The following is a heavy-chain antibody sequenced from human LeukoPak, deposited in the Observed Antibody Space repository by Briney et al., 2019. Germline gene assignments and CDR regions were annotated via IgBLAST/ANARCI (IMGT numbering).Heavy chain of an antibody. J-gene: IGHJ4*02. CDR2: ISGSGIST. CDR1: GFTFSSYS. Sequence: GGSLRLSCAASGFTFSSYSMNWVRQAPGKGLEWVSGISGSGISTFYADSVKGRFTISRDNSKNTLYLQMDSLRAEDTAVYYCAKEREYYDILTFLDYWGQGTLVTVSS. V-gene: IGHV3-23*01. CDR3: AKEREYYDILTFLDY. D-gene: IGHD3-9*01.